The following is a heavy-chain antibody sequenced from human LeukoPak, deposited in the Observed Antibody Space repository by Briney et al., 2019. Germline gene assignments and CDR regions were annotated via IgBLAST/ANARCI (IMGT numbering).Heavy chain of an antibody. Sequence: ASVKVSCKASGYTFTGYYMHWVRQAPGQGLEWMGWINPNSGGTNYAQKFQGRVTMTRDASISTAYMELSRLRSDDTAVYYCATATGVRYCSGGSCYFGAFDIWGQGTMVTVSS. CDR2: INPNSGGT. CDR1: GYTFTGYY. J-gene: IGHJ3*02. D-gene: IGHD2-15*01. V-gene: IGHV1-2*02. CDR3: ATATGVRYCSGGSCYFGAFDI.